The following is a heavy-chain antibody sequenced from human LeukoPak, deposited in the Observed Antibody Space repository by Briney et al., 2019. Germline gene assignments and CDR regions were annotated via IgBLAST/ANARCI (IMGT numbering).Heavy chain of an antibody. D-gene: IGHD5-18*01. CDR2: ISSSSSYI. V-gene: IGHV3-21*01. J-gene: IGHJ4*02. CDR3: ARMRLRGYSYGPDDY. CDR1: GFTFSSYS. Sequence: GGSLRLSCAASGFTFSSYSMNWVRQAPGKGLEWVSSISSSSSYIYYADSVKGRFTISRDNAKNSLYLQMNSLRAEDTAVYYCARMRLRGYSYGPDDYWGQGTLVTVSS.